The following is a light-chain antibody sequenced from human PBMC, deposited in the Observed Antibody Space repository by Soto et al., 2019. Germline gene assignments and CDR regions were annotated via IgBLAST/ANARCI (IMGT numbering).Light chain of an antibody. J-gene: IGLJ2*01. Sequence: QSVLTQPRSVSGSPGQSVTISCTGTISDVAGYNYVSWYQHHPGKAPKLLISDVTKRPSWVPDRFSGSKSGSTASLTISELQAEDEADYYCSSYAGSNNLVVGGGTKLTVL. CDR1: ISDVAGYNY. CDR3: SSYAGSNNLV. CDR2: DVT. V-gene: IGLV2-11*01.